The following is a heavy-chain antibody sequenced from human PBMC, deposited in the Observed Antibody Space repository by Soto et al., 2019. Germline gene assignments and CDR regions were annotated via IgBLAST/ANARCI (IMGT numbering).Heavy chain of an antibody. CDR2: ISYDGSNK. Sequence: QVQLVESGGGVVQPGRSLRLSCAASGFTFSSYAMHWVRQAPGKGLEWVAVISYDGSNKYYADSVKGRFTISRDNSQNTLYLQMNSRRSEDTAVYYCARPLWRDDYNWGYFDLWGRGPLVTVSS. V-gene: IGHV3-30-3*01. CDR1: GFTFSSYA. J-gene: IGHJ2*01. D-gene: IGHD4-4*01. CDR3: ARPLWRDDYNWGYFDL.